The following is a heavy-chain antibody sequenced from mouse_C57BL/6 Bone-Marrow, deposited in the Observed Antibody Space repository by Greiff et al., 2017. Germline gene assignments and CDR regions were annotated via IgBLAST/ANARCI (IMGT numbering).Heavy chain of an antibody. CDR2: IYPRSGNT. D-gene: IGHD2-5*01. Sequence: VQLQQSGAELARPGASVKLSCKASGYTFTSYGISWVKQRTGQGLEWIGEIYPRSGNTYYNEKFKGKATLTADKSSSTAYMELRSLTSEDSAVYFCARWDYSNYLYAMDYGGQGTSVTVSS. J-gene: IGHJ4*01. CDR3: ARWDYSNYLYAMDY. V-gene: IGHV1-81*01. CDR1: GYTFTSYG.